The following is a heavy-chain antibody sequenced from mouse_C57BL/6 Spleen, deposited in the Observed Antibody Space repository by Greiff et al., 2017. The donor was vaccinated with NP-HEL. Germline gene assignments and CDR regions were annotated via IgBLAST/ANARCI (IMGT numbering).Heavy chain of an antibody. V-gene: IGHV1-42*01. CDR2: INPSTGGT. CDR3: ARGVLRFYYFDY. CDR1: GYSFTGYY. D-gene: IGHD1-1*01. Sequence: VQLKQSGPELVKPGASVKISCKASGYSFTGYYMNWVKQSPEKSLEWIGEINPSTGGTTYNQKFKAKATLTVDKSSSTAYMQLKSLTSEDSAVYYCARGVLRFYYFDYWGQGTTLTVSS. J-gene: IGHJ2*01.